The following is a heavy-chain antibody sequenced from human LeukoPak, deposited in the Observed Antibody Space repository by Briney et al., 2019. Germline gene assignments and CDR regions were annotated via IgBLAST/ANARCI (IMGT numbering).Heavy chain of an antibody. J-gene: IGHJ6*03. CDR2: ISSSGSTI. CDR3: ARAYQGTYYYYYMDV. V-gene: IGHV3-48*03. CDR1: GFTFSSYE. D-gene: IGHD1-1*01. Sequence: LSGGSLRLSCAASGFTFSSYEMNWVRQAPGKGLEWVSYISSSGSTIYYADSVKGRFTISRDNAKNSLYLQMNSLRAEDTAVYYCARAYQGTYYYYYMDVWGKGTTVTISS.